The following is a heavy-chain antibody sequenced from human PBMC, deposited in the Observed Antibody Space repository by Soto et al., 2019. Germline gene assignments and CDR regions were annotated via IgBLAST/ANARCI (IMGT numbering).Heavy chain of an antibody. J-gene: IGHJ6*02. Sequence: GASVKVSCKAFGYTFTTYFIHWVRQAPGQGFEWLGRINPTGGDTVYAQKFQGRVSVTRDTSTSTVNIELGSLTSKDTAVYYCARGSYASNVFIMDVWGQGTAVTVS. CDR1: GYTFTTYF. D-gene: IGHD2-2*01. V-gene: IGHV1-46*01. CDR2: INPTGGDT. CDR3: ARGSYASNVFIMDV.